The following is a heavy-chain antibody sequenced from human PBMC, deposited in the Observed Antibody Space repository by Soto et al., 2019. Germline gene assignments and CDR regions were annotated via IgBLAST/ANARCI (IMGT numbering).Heavy chain of an antibody. Sequence: PSETLSLTCTVSGGSLSTYYWTWIRQSPGKGLEWIGYVYYSGSTDYNPSLKSRVTISVDTSKNQFSLELRSVTTADTAVYYCTREFNYGHNWFDPWGQGTLVT. J-gene: IGHJ5*02. CDR1: GGSLSTYY. D-gene: IGHD3-10*01. V-gene: IGHV4-59*01. CDR2: VYYSGST. CDR3: TREFNYGHNWFDP.